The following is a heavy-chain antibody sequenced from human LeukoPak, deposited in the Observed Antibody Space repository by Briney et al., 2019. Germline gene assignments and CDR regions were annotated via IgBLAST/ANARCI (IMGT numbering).Heavy chain of an antibody. D-gene: IGHD4-23*01. J-gene: IGHJ4*02. Sequence: PSETLSLTCTVSGGSISSDYWSWIRQPPGKGLEWIGYIYNSGSTNYNPSLKSRVTISVDTSKNQFSLKLTSVTAADTAVYYCARDRGGGNANFAYWGQGTLVTVSS. CDR3: ARDRGGGNANFAY. CDR2: IYNSGST. V-gene: IGHV4-59*01. CDR1: GGSISSDY.